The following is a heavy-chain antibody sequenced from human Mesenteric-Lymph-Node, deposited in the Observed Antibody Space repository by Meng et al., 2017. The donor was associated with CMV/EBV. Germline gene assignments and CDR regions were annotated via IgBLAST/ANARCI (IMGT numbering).Heavy chain of an antibody. CDR2: IYSNGGDT. J-gene: IGHJ4*01. CDR3: ATCMPGAHCVIVD. Sequence: ASGFAFSRYAMSWVRRAPEGRLEWVSTIYSNGGDTYYEDDVKGRFTVSRADSKDTLYLKMNTLRDEDKAKYYCATCMPGAHCVIVDWGQGTLVTVSS. D-gene: IGHD1-26*01. CDR1: GFAFSRYA. V-gene: IGHV3-23*05.